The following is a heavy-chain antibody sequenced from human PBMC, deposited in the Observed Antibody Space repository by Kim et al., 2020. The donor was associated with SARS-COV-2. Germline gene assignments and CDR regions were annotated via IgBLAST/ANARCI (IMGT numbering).Heavy chain of an antibody. V-gene: IGHV4-34*01. Sequence: SETLSLTCAVYGGSFSGYYWSWIRQPPGKGLEWIGEINHSGSTNYNPSLKSRVTISVDTSKNQFSLKLSSVTAADTAVYYCARGLPNLLYYYDSSGSPYPEKYYFDYWGQGTLVTVSS. J-gene: IGHJ4*02. CDR2: INHSGST. CDR1: GGSFSGYY. CDR3: ARGLPNLLYYYDSSGSPYPEKYYFDY. D-gene: IGHD3-22*01.